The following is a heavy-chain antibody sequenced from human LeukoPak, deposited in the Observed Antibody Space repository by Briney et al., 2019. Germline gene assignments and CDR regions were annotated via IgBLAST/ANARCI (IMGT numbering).Heavy chain of an antibody. D-gene: IGHD6-19*01. CDR2: ISYDGSNK. CDR3: MRDLGYSSVNGATYY. V-gene: IGHV3-30*04. CDR1: GFTFSIYA. J-gene: IGHJ4*02. Sequence: GGSLRLSCAASGFTFSIYAMHWVRQAPGKGLEWVAVISYDGSNKYYADSVKGRFTTSRDNSKNTLYLQMNSLRAEDTAVYYCMRDLGYSSVNGATYYWGQGTLVTVSS.